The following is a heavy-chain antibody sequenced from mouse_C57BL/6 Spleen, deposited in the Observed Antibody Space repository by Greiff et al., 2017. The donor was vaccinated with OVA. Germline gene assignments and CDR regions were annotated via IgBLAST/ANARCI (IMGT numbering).Heavy chain of an antibody. CDR3: ARWGVAYYFDY. J-gene: IGHJ2*01. D-gene: IGHD1-1*01. CDR2: IDPSDSYT. Sequence: QVQLQQPGAELVMPGASVKLSCKASGYTFTSYWMHWVKQRPGQGLEWIGEIDPSDSYTNYNQKFKGKSTLTVDKSSSTAYMQLSSLTSEDSAVDYCARWGVAYYFDYWGQGTTLTVSS. V-gene: IGHV1-69*01. CDR1: GYTFTSYW.